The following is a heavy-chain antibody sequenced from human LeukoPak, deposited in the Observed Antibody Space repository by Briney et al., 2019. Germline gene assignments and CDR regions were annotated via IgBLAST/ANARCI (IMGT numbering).Heavy chain of an antibody. CDR2: VYQDGTT. D-gene: IGHD2/OR15-2a*01. Sequence: SETLSLTCTVSGASISRHYWSWVRQPPGKGLDWIGYVYQDGTTNYNPSLKSRVAISIDTSRNQLSLKLSSMTAADTAVYYCARGSTRADDYWGQGILVTVSS. V-gene: IGHV4-59*11. CDR3: ARGSTRADDY. J-gene: IGHJ4*02. CDR1: GASISRHY.